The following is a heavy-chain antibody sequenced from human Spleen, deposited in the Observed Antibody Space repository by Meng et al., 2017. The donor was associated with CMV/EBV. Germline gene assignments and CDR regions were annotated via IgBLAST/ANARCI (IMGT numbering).Heavy chain of an antibody. CDR3: ARGWASTPYGMDV. Sequence: ESLKISCNVSGGSINSNSYYWAWIRQPPGRGLESIGSVYYIGSSYSNPSLQSRVTISVDTSKNHFSLKINSVTAADTAVYYCARGWASTPYGMDVWGQGTTVTVSS. CDR2: VYYIGSS. D-gene: IGHD2-2*01. CDR1: GGSINSNSYY. V-gene: IGHV4-39*02. J-gene: IGHJ6*02.